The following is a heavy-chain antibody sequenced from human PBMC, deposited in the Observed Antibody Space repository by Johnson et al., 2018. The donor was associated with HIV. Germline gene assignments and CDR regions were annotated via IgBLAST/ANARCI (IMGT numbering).Heavy chain of an antibody. Sequence: VQLVESGGGLVQPGGSLRLPCAASGFTFGCYWMSWVRQAPGTGLEWVANRTQAGSEKYNVASMNGRFTISRDTAKNSLYRQMNSLRAEETAVYYCARGGVLRAFDIWGQGTMVTVSS. CDR3: ARGGVLRAFDI. D-gene: IGHD3-16*01. J-gene: IGHJ3*02. CDR2: RTQAGSEK. V-gene: IGHV3-7*05. CDR1: GFTFGCYW.